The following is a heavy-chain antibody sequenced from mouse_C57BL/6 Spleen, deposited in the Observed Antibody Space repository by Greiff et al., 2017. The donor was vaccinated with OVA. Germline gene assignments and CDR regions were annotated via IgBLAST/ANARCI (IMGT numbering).Heavy chain of an antibody. CDR2: IHPNSGST. J-gene: IGHJ4*01. V-gene: IGHV1-64*01. D-gene: IGHD4-1*01. Sequence: VQLQQPGAELVKPGASVKLSCKASGYTFTSYWMHWVKQRPGQGLEWIGMIHPNSGSTNYNEKFKSKATLTVDKSSSTAYMQLSSLTSEDSAVYYCARWEGYYAMDYWGQGTSVTVSS. CDR3: ARWEGYYAMDY. CDR1: GYTFTSYW.